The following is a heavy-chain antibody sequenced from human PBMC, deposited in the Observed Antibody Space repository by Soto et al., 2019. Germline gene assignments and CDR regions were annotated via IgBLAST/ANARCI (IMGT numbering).Heavy chain of an antibody. Sequence: GGSLRLSCAASGFTFSSYAMSWVRQAPGKGLEWVSAISGSGGSTYYADSVKGRFTISRDNSKNTLYLQMNSLRAEDTAVYYCASPTIFGVVVGFDPWGQGTLVTVSS. D-gene: IGHD3-3*01. V-gene: IGHV3-23*01. J-gene: IGHJ5*02. CDR1: GFTFSSYA. CDR3: ASPTIFGVVVGFDP. CDR2: ISGSGGST.